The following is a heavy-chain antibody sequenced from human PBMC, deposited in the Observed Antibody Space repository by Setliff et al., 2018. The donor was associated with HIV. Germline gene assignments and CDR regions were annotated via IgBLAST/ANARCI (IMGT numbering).Heavy chain of an antibody. CDR2: ISGSGDTI. D-gene: IGHD4-17*01. CDR3: LRGGSFGDIPNC. J-gene: IGHJ4*02. Sequence: PGGSLRLSCAPSGFRFSDYTMTWVRQAPGKGLECVSGISGSGDTIYYADSVKGRFTISRDNSKNILSLQMNSLRAEDTAVYYCLRGGSFGDIPNCWGQGTLVTVSS. V-gene: IGHV3-23*01. CDR1: GFRFSDYT.